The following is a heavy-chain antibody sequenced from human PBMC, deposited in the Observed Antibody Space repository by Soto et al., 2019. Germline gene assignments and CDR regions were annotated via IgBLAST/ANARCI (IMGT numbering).Heavy chain of an antibody. Sequence: QVQLMQSGAEVTKPGSSVKVSCKASGGPFNTFGISWVRQAPGQGLEWVGGIIPKYGTTNYARRVQGRVTITADESTTTAYLELRSLRHDDTAIYYCARTRQRRPVFYVDYWGQGTPISVTS. CDR1: GGPFNTFG. J-gene: IGHJ4*02. CDR3: ARTRQRRPVFYVDY. D-gene: IGHD2-2*01. CDR2: IIPKYGTT. V-gene: IGHV1-69*01.